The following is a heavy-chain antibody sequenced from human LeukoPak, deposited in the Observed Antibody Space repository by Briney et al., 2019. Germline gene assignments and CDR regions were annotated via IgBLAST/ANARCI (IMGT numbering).Heavy chain of an antibody. J-gene: IGHJ4*02. Sequence: RSGGSLRLSCAASGLTFSSYAMSWVRQAPGKGLEWVSAISGSGGSTYYADSVKGRFTISRDNSKNTLYLQMNSLRAEDTAVYYCAKGSGYGDYFDYWGQGTLVTVSS. CDR2: ISGSGGST. D-gene: IGHD4-17*01. V-gene: IGHV3-23*01. CDR1: GLTFSSYA. CDR3: AKGSGYGDYFDY.